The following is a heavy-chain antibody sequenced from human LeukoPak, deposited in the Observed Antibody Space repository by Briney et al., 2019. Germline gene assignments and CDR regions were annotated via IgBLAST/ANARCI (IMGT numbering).Heavy chain of an antibody. CDR2: IIPIFGTA. J-gene: IGHJ5*02. V-gene: IGHV1-69*13. CDR1: GGTFSSYA. D-gene: IGHD3-10*01. Sequence: SVKVSCKASGGTFSSYAISWARQAPGQGLEWMGGIIPIFGTANHAQKFQGRVTITADESTSTAYMELSSLRSEDSAVYYCARDQRGWFDPWGQGTLVTVSS. CDR3: ARDQRGWFDP.